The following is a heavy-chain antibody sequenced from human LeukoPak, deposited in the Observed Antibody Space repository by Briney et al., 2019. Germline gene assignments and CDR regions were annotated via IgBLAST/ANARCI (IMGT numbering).Heavy chain of an antibody. CDR2: INPSGGST. V-gene: IGHV1-46*01. J-gene: IGHJ4*02. D-gene: IGHD3-22*01. CDR1: GYTFTSYY. Sequence: GASVKVSCKASGYTFTSYYMHWVRQAPGQGLEWMGIINPSGGSTSYAQKFQGRVTITADKSTSTAYMELSSLRSEDTAVYYCARDAKHYYDSSGYGNFDYWGQGTLVTVSS. CDR3: ARDAKHYYDSSGYGNFDY.